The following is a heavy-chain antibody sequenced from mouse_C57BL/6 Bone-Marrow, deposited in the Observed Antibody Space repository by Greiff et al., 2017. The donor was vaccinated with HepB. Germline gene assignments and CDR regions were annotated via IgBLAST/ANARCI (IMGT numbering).Heavy chain of an antibody. D-gene: IGHD2-5*01. CDR3: AREDYSNLAWFAY. Sequence: QLQQSGGGLVKPGGSLKLSCAASGFTFSSYAMSWVRQTPEKRLEWVATISDGGSYTYYPDNVKGRFTISRDNAKNNLYLQMSHLKSEDTAMYYCAREDYSNLAWFAYWGQGTLVTVSA. J-gene: IGHJ3*01. CDR1: GFTFSSYA. V-gene: IGHV5-4*01. CDR2: ISDGGSYT.